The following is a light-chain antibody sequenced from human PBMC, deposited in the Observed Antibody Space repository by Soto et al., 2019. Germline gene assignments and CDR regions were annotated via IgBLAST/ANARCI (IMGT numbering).Light chain of an antibody. CDR2: AAS. CDR3: QQYDNSPLT. J-gene: IGKJ4*01. Sequence: DIQMTQSPSSLSASVGDRVTITCRASQGIRNDLGWYQQKPGKAPKRLIYAASSLESGVPSRFSGSGSGTEFTLTISRLEPEDFAVYYCQQYDNSPLTFGGGTKVDIK. CDR1: QGIRND. V-gene: IGKV1-17*01.